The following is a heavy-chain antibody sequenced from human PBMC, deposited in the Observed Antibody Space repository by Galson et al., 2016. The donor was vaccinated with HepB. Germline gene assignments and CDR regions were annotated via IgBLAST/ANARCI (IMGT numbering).Heavy chain of an antibody. Sequence: QSGAEVKKPGESLRISCKGSGYSFTTYWINWVRQMPGKGLEWMGRIDPTDSYSEYCTSFQGHVTISTDKSISTAYLQWSSLKASDTAIYYCVREEGGTYQMDYWGQGTLLTVSS. V-gene: IGHV5-10-1*01. CDR1: GYSFTTYW. CDR2: IDPTDSYS. CDR3: VREEGGTYQMDY. D-gene: IGHD1-26*01. J-gene: IGHJ4*02.